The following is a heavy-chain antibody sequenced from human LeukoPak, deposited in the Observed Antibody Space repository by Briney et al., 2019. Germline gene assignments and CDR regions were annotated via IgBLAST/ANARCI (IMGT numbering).Heavy chain of an antibody. J-gene: IGHJ4*02. D-gene: IGHD3-22*01. CDR3: ARDDFDYYDSSGYYLDY. V-gene: IGHV3-30-3*01. Sequence: GGSLRLSCAASGFTFSSYAMHWVRQAPGKGLEWVAVISYDGSNKYYADSVKGRFTISRDNSKNTLYLQMNSLRAEDTAVYYCARDDFDYYDSSGYYLDYWGQGTLVTVSS. CDR2: ISYDGSNK. CDR1: GFTFSSYA.